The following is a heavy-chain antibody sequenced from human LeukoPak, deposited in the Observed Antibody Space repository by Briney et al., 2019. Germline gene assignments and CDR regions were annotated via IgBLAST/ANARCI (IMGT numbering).Heavy chain of an antibody. Sequence: PGGSLRLSCAASGFTFSGFSMNWVRQAPGKGLEWVSYISSSSTIYYADSVKGRFTISRDKAKNSLHLQMNSLRVEDTAVYYCARGDNPFRYFQHWGQGTLVTVSS. V-gene: IGHV3-48*01. CDR3: ARGDNPFRYFQH. CDR1: GFTFSGFS. CDR2: ISSSSTI. J-gene: IGHJ1*01. D-gene: IGHD1-14*01.